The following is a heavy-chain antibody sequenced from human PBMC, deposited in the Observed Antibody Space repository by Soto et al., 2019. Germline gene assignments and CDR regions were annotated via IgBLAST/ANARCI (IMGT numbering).Heavy chain of an antibody. CDR3: TSTVTYAMDV. CDR1: GFTLSGST. Sequence: GGSLRLSCAASGFTLSGSTMHWVRQASGKGLEWVGRIRSKANSYATAYAASVKGRFTISRDDSKNTAYLQMNSLKTEDTAVYDCTSTVTYAMDVWGQGTTVPVSS. J-gene: IGHJ6*02. D-gene: IGHD4-17*01. CDR2: IRSKANSYAT. V-gene: IGHV3-73*01.